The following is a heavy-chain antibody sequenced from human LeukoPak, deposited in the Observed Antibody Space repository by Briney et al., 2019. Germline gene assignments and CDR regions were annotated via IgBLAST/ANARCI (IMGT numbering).Heavy chain of an antibody. CDR1: GFTFSSYA. D-gene: IGHD3-22*01. CDR3: ASAITMIIPDY. J-gene: IGHJ4*02. V-gene: IGHV3-30-3*01. Sequence: PGRSLRLSCAASGFTFSSYAMHWVRQAPGKGLEWVAVISYDGSNKYYADSVKGRFTISRDNSKNTLYLQMNSLRAEDTAVYYCASAITMIIPDYWGQGTLVTVSS. CDR2: ISYDGSNK.